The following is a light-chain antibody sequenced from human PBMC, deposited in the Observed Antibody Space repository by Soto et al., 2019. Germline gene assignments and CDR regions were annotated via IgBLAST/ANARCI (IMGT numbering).Light chain of an antibody. CDR2: WAS. V-gene: IGKV4-1*01. Sequence: DIVMTQSPDSLAVSLGERATINCKSSQSVLYSSNNKNYLAWYQHKPGQPPKLLIYWASTRESGVPDRFSGSGSGTDFTLTISSLQPEDAAVYYCQQYVTTPLFTFGPGTRVEI. J-gene: IGKJ3*01. CDR1: QSVLYSSNNKNY. CDR3: QQYVTTPLFT.